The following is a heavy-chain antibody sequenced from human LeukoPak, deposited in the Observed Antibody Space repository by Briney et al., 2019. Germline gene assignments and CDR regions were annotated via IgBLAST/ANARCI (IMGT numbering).Heavy chain of an antibody. CDR3: AKHSGGSGWYYDS. V-gene: IGHV3-23*01. J-gene: IGHJ4*02. CDR1: GSTFRTSS. Sequence: GGSLRLSCAASGSTFRTSSMSWVRQAPGKGLEYVSGIRGSGVDTYYADPVKGRFTISRDNSKNTLYLQMNSLRVEDTAVYYCAKHSGGSGWYYDSWGQGTLVTVSS. CDR2: IRGSGVDT. D-gene: IGHD6-19*01.